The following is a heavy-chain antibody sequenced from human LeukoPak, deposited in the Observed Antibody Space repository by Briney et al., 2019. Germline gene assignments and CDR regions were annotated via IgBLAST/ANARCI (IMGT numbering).Heavy chain of an antibody. CDR3: ARASWVSSTDAVR. CDR1: GLSFSTFA. J-gene: IGHJ4*02. Sequence: GGSLRLSCAASGLSFSTFAMSWVRQGPARGLEWVSSLRGNGETFYAESVKGRFTLSRDSSRNTVYLHLNNLKVEDTAMYYCARASWVSSTDAVRWGQGTLVTVSS. V-gene: IGHV3-23*01. CDR2: LRGNGET. D-gene: IGHD3-16*01.